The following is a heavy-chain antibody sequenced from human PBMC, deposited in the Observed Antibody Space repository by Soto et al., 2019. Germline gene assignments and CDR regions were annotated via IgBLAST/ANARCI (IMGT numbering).Heavy chain of an antibody. Sequence: SETLSLTRTVSGGSISSGGYYWSWIRQHPGKGLEWIGYIYYSGSTYYNPSLKSRVTISVDTSKNQFSLKLSSVTAADTAVYYCARVGNWNDGLGSWGQGALVTSPQ. J-gene: IGHJ5*02. CDR2: IYYSGST. CDR1: GGSISSGGYY. CDR3: ARVGNWNDGLGS. D-gene: IGHD1-1*01. V-gene: IGHV4-31*03.